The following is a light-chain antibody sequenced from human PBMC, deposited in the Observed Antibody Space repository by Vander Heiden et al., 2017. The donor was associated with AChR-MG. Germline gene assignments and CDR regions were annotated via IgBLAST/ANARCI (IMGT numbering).Light chain of an antibody. Sequence: QSALTQPASVSGSPGQSITISCSGSDSDIGTHYSISWYQQHPGKAPKLMIYDVNNRPAGVSNRFSGSKSGNRASLTISGLQAEDEADYHCSSYTNDRTVVFGGGTKLTVL. CDR2: DVN. CDR3: SSYTNDRTVV. CDR1: DSDIGTHYS. V-gene: IGLV2-14*03. J-gene: IGLJ2*01.